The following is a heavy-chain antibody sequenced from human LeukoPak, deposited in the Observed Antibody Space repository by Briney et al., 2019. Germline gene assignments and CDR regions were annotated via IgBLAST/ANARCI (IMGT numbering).Heavy chain of an antibody. CDR1: GGSISSSSYY. CDR2: INHSGST. D-gene: IGHD5-18*01. CDR3: ARGSGYSYGYPFDY. V-gene: IGHV4-39*07. Sequence: SETLSLTCTVSGGSISSSSYYWGWIRQPPGKGLEWIGEINHSGSTNYNPSLKSRVTISVDTSKNQFSLKLTSVSAADTAVYYCARGSGYSYGYPFDYWGQGTLVTVSS. J-gene: IGHJ4*02.